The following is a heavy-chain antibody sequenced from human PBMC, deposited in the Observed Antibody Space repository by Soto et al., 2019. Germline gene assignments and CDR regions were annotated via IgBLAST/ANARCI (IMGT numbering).Heavy chain of an antibody. CDR3: ARYCSSTSCYPPGGMDV. D-gene: IGHD2-2*01. CDR2: IYHSGNT. V-gene: IGHV4-30-2*01. Sequence: WIWIRQPPGKGLEWIGHIYHSGNTYYNPSLQSRVTISVDRSKNQFSLKLDSLTAADTAVYYCARYCSSTSCYPPGGMDVWGQGTTVTVSS. J-gene: IGHJ6*02.